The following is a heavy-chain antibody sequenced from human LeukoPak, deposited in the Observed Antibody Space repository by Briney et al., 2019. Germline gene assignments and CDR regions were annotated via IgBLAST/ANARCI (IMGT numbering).Heavy chain of an antibody. J-gene: IGHJ4*02. Sequence: PGGSLRLSCAAPGLTFSSYWMSWLCQAPGKGLEWVATIKADGGDQYYVDSLRGRFTISRDNAKNSLYLQMNNLTAEDTAVYYCARDRSRFGYWGQGTLVTVSS. CDR3: ARDRSRFGY. V-gene: IGHV3-7*01. D-gene: IGHD6-6*01. CDR2: IKADGGDQ. CDR1: GLTFSSYW.